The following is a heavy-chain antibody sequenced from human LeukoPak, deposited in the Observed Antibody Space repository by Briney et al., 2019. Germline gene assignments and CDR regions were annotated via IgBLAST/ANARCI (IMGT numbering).Heavy chain of an antibody. D-gene: IGHD5-18*01. CDR2: IYYSGST. Sequence: SETLSLTCTVSGGSISSYYWSWIRQPPGKGLEWIGYIYYSGSTNYNPSLKSRVTISVDTSKNQFSLKLSSVTAADTAVYYCARHKGYSYGLRDYYYGMDVWGQGTTVTVSS. J-gene: IGHJ6*02. CDR3: ARHKGYSYGLRDYYYGMDV. V-gene: IGHV4-59*08. CDR1: GGSISSYY.